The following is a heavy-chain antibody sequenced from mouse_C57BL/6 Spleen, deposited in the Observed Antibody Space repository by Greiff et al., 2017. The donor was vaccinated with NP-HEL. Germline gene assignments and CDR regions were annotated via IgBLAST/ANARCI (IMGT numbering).Heavy chain of an antibody. D-gene: IGHD2-4*01. V-gene: IGHV1-50*01. CDR1: GYTFTSYW. J-gene: IGHJ2*01. CDR3: ARFDYDGVDY. CDR2: IDPSDSYT. Sequence: QVQLQQPGAELVKPGASVKLSCKASGYTFTSYWMQWVKQRPGQGLEWIGEIDPSDSYTNYNQKFKGKATLTVDTSSSTAYMQLSSLTSEDTAVYYCARFDYDGVDYWGQGTTLTVSS.